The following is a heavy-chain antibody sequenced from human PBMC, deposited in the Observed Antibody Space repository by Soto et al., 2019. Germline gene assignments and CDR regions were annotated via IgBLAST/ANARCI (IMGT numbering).Heavy chain of an antibody. CDR3: ARDRVSGWYASGWAEDY. CDR2: IYSGGST. CDR1: GFTVSSNY. Sequence: EVQLVESGGGLIQPGGSLRLSCAASGFTVSSNYMSWVRQAPGKGLEWVSVIYSGGSTYYADSVKGRFTISRDNSKNTLYLQMNSLRAEDTAVYYCARDRVSGWYASGWAEDYWGQGTLVTVSS. D-gene: IGHD6-19*01. J-gene: IGHJ4*02. V-gene: IGHV3-53*01.